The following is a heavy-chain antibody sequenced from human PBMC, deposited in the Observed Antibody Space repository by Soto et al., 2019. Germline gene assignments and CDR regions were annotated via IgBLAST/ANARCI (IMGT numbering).Heavy chain of an antibody. CDR1: GFTFSSYA. V-gene: IGHV3-23*01. Sequence: GGSLRLSCAASGFTFSSYAMSWVRQAPGKGLEWVSAISGSGGSTYYADSVKGRFTISRDNSKNTLYLQINSLRAEDTAVYYCAKISPIVVVPASTARDYWGQGTLVTVSS. CDR3: AKISPIVVVPASTARDY. CDR2: ISGSGGST. J-gene: IGHJ4*02. D-gene: IGHD2-2*01.